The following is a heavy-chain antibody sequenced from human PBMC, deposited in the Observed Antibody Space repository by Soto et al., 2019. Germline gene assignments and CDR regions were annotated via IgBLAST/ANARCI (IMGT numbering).Heavy chain of an antibody. Sequence: AGGSLRLSCAASGFTFSSYWMHWVRQAPGKGLVWVSRINSDGSSTSYADSVKGRFTISRDNAKNTLYLQMNSLRAEDTAVYYCARVIVGGGPQQWPFDYWGQGTLVTVSS. CDR2: INSDGSST. V-gene: IGHV3-74*01. CDR1: GFTFSSYW. CDR3: ARVIVGGGPQQWPFDY. D-gene: IGHD6-19*01. J-gene: IGHJ4*02.